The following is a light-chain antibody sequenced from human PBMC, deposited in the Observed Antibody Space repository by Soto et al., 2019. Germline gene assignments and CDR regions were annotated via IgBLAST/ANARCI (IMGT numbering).Light chain of an antibody. CDR1: QGISTY. Sequence: DIQMTQSPSSLSASVGDRVTITCQASQGISTYLNWYQQKPGKAPKLLIYDASSLESGVPSRFSGSGSGTEFTLTISSLQPDDFATYYCQQYNRYWTFGQGTKVDI. V-gene: IGKV1-5*01. CDR2: DAS. J-gene: IGKJ1*01. CDR3: QQYNRYWT.